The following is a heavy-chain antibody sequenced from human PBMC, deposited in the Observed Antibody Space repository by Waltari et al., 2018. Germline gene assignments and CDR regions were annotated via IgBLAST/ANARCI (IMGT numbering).Heavy chain of an antibody. J-gene: IGHJ6*03. CDR1: AVSINNGYNY. D-gene: IGHD2-2*02. CDR2: IYSSGTT. V-gene: IGHV4-30-4*08. CDR3: ARLRLNIAIVPGTTPWKSEEVAYSYYMDV. Sequence: QVQLQVSCPGLVKPSQTLFLPSAVSAVSINNGYNYWSCIRQPPGKGLEWIGNIYSSGTTSYNPTLKSRVGMSIDTSKNQFSLRLSSVTAADTAVYYCARLRLNIAIVPGTTPWKSEEVAYSYYMDVWDKGTTVTISS.